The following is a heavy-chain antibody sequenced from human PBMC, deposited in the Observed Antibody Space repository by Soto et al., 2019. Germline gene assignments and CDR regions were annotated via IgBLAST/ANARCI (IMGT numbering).Heavy chain of an antibody. CDR1: GGSFSGYY. D-gene: IGHD3-3*01. V-gene: IGHV4-34*01. CDR2: INHSGST. Sequence: SETLSLTCTVYGGSFSGYYWSWIRQPPGKGLEWIGEINHSGSTNYNPSLKSRVTISVDTSKNQFSLKLSSVTAADTAVYYCARARVRFWSGYPFDPWGQGTLVTVSS. CDR3: ARARVRFWSGYPFDP. J-gene: IGHJ5*02.